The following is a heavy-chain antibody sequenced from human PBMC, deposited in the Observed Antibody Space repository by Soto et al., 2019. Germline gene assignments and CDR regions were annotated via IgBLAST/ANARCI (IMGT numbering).Heavy chain of an antibody. D-gene: IGHD3-22*01. V-gene: IGHV3-48*01. J-gene: IGHJ4*02. Sequence: GGSLRLSCAASGFTFSTYSMNWVRQAPGKGLEWVSYISSSSSTIFYTDSVKGRFTVSRDNAKNSLYLQMNSLRAEDTAVYYCARSTYYYDSSGPPAYWGQGTLVPVSS. CDR1: GFTFSTYS. CDR2: ISSSSSTI. CDR3: ARSTYYYDSSGPPAY.